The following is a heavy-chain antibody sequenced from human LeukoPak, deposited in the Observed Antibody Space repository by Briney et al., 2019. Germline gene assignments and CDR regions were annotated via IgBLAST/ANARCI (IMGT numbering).Heavy chain of an antibody. CDR1: GDSISSGIYY. D-gene: IGHD1-26*01. CDR3: AREGGGYYENWFDP. Sequence: PSETLSLTCSVPGDSISSGIYYWSWIRQPAGKGLEWLGRIYLNGKSNHKPSLKSRLSLSIDTSRNQFSLKMTSVTAADTGMYYCAREGGGYYENWFDPWGQGTLVIVSS. J-gene: IGHJ5*02. CDR2: IYLNGKS. V-gene: IGHV4-61*02.